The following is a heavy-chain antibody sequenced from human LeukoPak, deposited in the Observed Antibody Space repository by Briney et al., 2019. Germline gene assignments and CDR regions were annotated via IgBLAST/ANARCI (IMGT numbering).Heavy chain of an antibody. J-gene: IGHJ5*02. CDR1: GFTFRSYV. D-gene: IGHD6-13*01. CDR3: ARESGIAAALDL. V-gene: IGHV3-23*01. Sequence: PGGSLRLSCAASGFTFRSYVMYWVRQAPGKGLEWVSGISGSGGSTFYADSVKGRFTISRDNSKNTLYLQMNSLRAEDTAVYYCARESGIAAALDLWGQGTLVTVSS. CDR2: ISGSGGST.